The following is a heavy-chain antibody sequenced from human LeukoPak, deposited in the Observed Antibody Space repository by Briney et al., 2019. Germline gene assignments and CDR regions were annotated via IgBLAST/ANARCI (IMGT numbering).Heavy chain of an antibody. CDR1: GFTVSSNY. D-gene: IGHD3-22*01. V-gene: IGHV3-66*01. J-gene: IGHJ3*02. CDR3: ARDSNYYDSSGYSLFGAFDI. CDR2: IYSGGST. Sequence: GGSLRLSCAASGFTVSSNYMSWVRQAPGKGLEWVSVIYSGGSTYYADSVKGRFTISRDNSKNTLYLQMNSLRAEDTAVYYCARDSNYYDSSGYSLFGAFDIWGQGTMVTVSS.